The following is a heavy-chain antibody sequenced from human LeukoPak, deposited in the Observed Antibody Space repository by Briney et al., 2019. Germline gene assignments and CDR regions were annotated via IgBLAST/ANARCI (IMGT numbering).Heavy chain of an antibody. CDR2: IYYSGST. CDR3: ARDRHHIVVGYGMDV. V-gene: IGHV4-39*07. Sequence: SETLSLTCTVSGGSISGSSYYWGWIRQPPGKGLEWIGSIYYSGSTYYNPSLKSRVTISVDTSKNQFSLKLSSVTAADTAVYYCARDRHHIVVGYGMDVWGQGTTVTVSS. J-gene: IGHJ6*02. D-gene: IGHD2-21*01. CDR1: GGSISGSSYY.